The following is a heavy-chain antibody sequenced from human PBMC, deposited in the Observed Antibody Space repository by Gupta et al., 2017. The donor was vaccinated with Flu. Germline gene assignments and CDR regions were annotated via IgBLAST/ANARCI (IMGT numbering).Heavy chain of an antibody. CDR1: GGSISSGGYY. D-gene: IGHD6-13*01. Sequence: QVQLQESGPGLVKPSQPLSLTCTVSGGSISSGGYYWSWIRQHPGKGLEWIGYIYYSGSTYYNPSLKSRVTISVDTSKNQFSLKLSSVTAADTAVDYCAREAAAVQFDYWGQGTLVTVSS. V-gene: IGHV4-31*03. J-gene: IGHJ4*02. CDR2: IYYSGST. CDR3: AREAAAVQFDY.